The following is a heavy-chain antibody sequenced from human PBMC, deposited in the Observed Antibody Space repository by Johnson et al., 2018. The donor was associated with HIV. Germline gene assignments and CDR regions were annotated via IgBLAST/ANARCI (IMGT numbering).Heavy chain of an antibody. CDR1: GFTFSSYA. Sequence: QVQLVESGGGVVQPGRSLRLSCAASGFTFSSYAMHWVRQAPAKGLEWVAVISYDGSDKYYADSVKGRFTISRDNAKNTLYLEMKSLRAEDTAVYYCARALTTDAFDIWGQGTMVTVSS. CDR3: ARALTTDAFDI. V-gene: IGHV3-30*04. J-gene: IGHJ3*02. CDR2: ISYDGSDK. D-gene: IGHD4-17*01.